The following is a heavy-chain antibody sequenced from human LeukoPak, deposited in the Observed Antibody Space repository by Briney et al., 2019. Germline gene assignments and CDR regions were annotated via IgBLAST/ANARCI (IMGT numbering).Heavy chain of an antibody. J-gene: IGHJ5*02. D-gene: IGHD5-18*01. CDR2: IYYSGST. Sequence: SETLSLTCTVSGGSISSYYWSWIRQPPGKGLEWIGYIYYSGSTNYNPSLKSRVTISVDTSKNQFSLKLSSVTAADTAVYYCAXTXXAGYSYGHXWFDPWGQGTLVTVSS. V-gene: IGHV4-59*08. CDR1: GGSISSYY. CDR3: AXTXXAGYSYGHXWFDP.